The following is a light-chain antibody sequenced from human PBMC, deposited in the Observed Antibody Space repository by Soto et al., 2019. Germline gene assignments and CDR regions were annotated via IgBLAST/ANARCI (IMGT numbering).Light chain of an antibody. CDR3: SSYTSSSTLGLV. V-gene: IGLV2-14*01. Sequence: QSALTQPASVSGSPGQSITISCTGTSSDVGGYNYVSWYQQHPGKAPKLMIYDVSNRPSGVSTRFSGSKSGNTASLTISGLQAEDEDDYYCSSYTSSSTLGLVFGGGTKLTVL. CDR1: SSDVGGYNY. J-gene: IGLJ2*01. CDR2: DVS.